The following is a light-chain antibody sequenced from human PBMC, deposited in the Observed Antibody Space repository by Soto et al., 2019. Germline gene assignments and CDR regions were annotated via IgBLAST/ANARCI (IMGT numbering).Light chain of an antibody. CDR1: QSVRSS. Sequence: EIVMTQSPVTLSVSPRERATLSCRASQSVRSSLAWFQQRPGQAPRLLIYNAYIRASGVPPRFSGSGSGTEFSLTISRLQSEDFAVYYCQQYSHWPLTFGQGTKLEIK. CDR2: NAY. CDR3: QQYSHWPLT. J-gene: IGKJ2*01. V-gene: IGKV3-15*01.